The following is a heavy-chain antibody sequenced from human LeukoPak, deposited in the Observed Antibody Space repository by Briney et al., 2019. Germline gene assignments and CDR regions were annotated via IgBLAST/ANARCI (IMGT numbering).Heavy chain of an antibody. CDR1: GGSFSGYY. D-gene: IGHD1-26*01. J-gene: IGHJ4*02. V-gene: IGHV4-34*01. Sequence: SETLSLTCAVYGGSFSGYYWSRIRQPPGKGLEWIGEINHSGSTNYNPSLKSRVTISVDTSKNQFSLKLSSVTAADTAVYYCARGRWSGSYYGSYYFDYWGQGTLVTVSS. CDR2: INHSGST. CDR3: ARGRWSGSYYGSYYFDY.